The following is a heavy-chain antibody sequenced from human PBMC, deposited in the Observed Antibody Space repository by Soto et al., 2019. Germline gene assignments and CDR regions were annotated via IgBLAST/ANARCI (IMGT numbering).Heavy chain of an antibody. D-gene: IGHD6-19*01. CDR3: ARVVKQWLVPGYYYYYGMDV. CDR2: ISVYSGNT. J-gene: IGHJ6*02. CDR1: GGTFSSSA. V-gene: IGHV1-18*01. Sequence: ASVKVSCKASGGTFSSSAMQWVRQARGQRLEWMGWISVYSGNTNYAQKFQGRVTMTTDTSTSTAYMELRSLRSDDTAVYYCARVVKQWLVPGYYYYYGMDVWGQGTTVTVSS.